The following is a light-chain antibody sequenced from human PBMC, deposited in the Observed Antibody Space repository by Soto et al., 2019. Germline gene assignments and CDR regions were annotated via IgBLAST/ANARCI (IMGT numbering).Light chain of an antibody. J-gene: IGKJ3*01. Sequence: IQMTQSPSSLSASVGDRVTITCRASQGISSWLAWYQQKPGKAPNLLIYATSNLQSGVPSRFSGSGSGTDFTLTISSLHPEDFATYYCQQTHTFPLTFGPGTKVDIK. V-gene: IGKV1-12*01. CDR2: ATS. CDR1: QGISSW. CDR3: QQTHTFPLT.